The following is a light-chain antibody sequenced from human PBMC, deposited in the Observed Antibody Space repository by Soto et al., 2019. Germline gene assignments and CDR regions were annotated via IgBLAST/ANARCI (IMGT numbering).Light chain of an antibody. V-gene: IGKV3-20*01. CDR1: QSIGNY. CDR3: QHYGRSPRT. J-gene: IGKJ1*01. Sequence: EVVLTQSPATLSLSPGEGATLSCRASQSIGNYLAWYQQKPGQAPRLLVYGASSRATGIPDRFSGSGSGTDFTLTIGRLEPEDFAVYYCQHYGRSPRTFGQGTKVEIK. CDR2: GAS.